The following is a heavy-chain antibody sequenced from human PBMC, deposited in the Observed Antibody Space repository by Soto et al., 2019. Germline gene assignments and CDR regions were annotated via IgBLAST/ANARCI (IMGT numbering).Heavy chain of an antibody. V-gene: IGHV3-30-3*01. J-gene: IGHJ4*02. D-gene: IGHD3-3*01. CDR2: ISYDGSNK. CDR3: ARAKVGFWSGYYTA. CDR1: GFTFSSYA. Sequence: QVQLVESGGGVVQPGRSLRLSCAASGFTFSSYAMHWVRQAPGKGLEWVAVISYDGSNKYYADSVKGRFTISRDNSKNTLYLQMNSLRAEDTAVYYCARAKVGFWSGYYTAWGQGTLVTVSS.